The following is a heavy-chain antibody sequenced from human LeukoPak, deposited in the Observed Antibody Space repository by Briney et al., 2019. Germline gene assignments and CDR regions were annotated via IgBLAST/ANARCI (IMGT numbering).Heavy chain of an antibody. CDR2: IKSKGSGGTI. J-gene: IGHJ4*02. CDR1: GLTFTDAW. V-gene: IGHV3-15*01. CDR3: TWLGTVHSLGDC. D-gene: IGHD3-10*01. Sequence: GGSLRLSCAASGLTFTDAWMSWVRQAPGKGLEWVGRIKSKGSGGTIDYGAPVKGRFTISRDDSKDTVYLEMNSLETEDTAVYYCTWLGTVHSLGDCWGQGALVTVSS.